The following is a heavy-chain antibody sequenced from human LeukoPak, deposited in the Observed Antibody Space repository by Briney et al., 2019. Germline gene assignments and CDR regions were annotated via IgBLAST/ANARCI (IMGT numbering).Heavy chain of an antibody. J-gene: IGHJ4*02. V-gene: IGHV4-34*01. CDR3: ARGKTRPSLAPLRSRLEYYFDY. CDR2: INHSGRT. Sequence: SETLSLTCTVSGGSISSYYWSWVRQPPGKGLEWIGEINHSGRTNYNPSLKSRVTISVDTCNNQFSLRQSCVTGAETAVYYCARGKTRPSLAPLRSRLEYYFDYWGQGTLVTVSS. D-gene: IGHD3-3*01. CDR1: GGSISSYY.